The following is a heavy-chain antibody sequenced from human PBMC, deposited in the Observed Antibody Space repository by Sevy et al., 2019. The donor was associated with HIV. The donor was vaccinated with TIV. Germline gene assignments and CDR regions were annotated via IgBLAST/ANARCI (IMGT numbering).Heavy chain of an antibody. D-gene: IGHD3-22*01. CDR2: IYYSGST. J-gene: IGHJ4*02. V-gene: IGHV4-39*01. CDR1: GGSISSSSYY. Sequence: SETLSLTCTVSGGSISSSSYYWGWIRQPPGKGLEWIGSIYYSGSTYYNPFLKSRVTISVDTSKSQFSLRLSSVTAADTAVYYCALPRGDSSGYYFDYWGQGTLVTVSS. CDR3: ALPRGDSSGYYFDY.